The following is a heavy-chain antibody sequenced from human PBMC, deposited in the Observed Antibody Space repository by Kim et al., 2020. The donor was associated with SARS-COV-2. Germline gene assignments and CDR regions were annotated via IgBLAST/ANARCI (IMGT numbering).Heavy chain of an antibody. D-gene: IGHD3-3*01. CDR1: GGSISSGDYY. CDR3: AREKHLRFLEWLTIDY. J-gene: IGHJ4*02. Sequence: SETLSLTCTVSGGSISSGDYYWSWIRQPPGKGLEWIGYIYYSGSTYYNPSLKSRVTIAVDTSKNQFSLKLSSVTAADTAVYYCAREKHLRFLEWLTIDYWGQGPLVTVSS. CDR2: IYYSGST. V-gene: IGHV4-30-4*01.